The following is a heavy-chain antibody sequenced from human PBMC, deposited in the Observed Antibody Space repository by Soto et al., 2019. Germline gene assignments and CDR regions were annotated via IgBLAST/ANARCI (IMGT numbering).Heavy chain of an antibody. Sequence: PSETLSLTCAVSGGSISSSDWWSWVRQPPGKGLEWIGEIYHSGSTNYNPSLKSRVTISVDKSKNQFSLKLSSVTAADTAVYYCARPLGTRSSSWSSGFDPWGQGTLVTVSS. V-gene: IGHV4-4*02. CDR2: IYHSGST. D-gene: IGHD6-13*01. J-gene: IGHJ5*02. CDR3: ARPLGTRSSSWSSGFDP. CDR1: GGSISSSDW.